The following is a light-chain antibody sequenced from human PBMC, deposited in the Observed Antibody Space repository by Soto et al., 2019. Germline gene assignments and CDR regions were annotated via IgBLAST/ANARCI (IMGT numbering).Light chain of an antibody. J-gene: IGKJ1*01. CDR3: QKYYTAPET. CDR2: AAS. V-gene: IGKV1-27*01. CDR1: QGISSY. Sequence: DIQMTQSPSSLSASVGDRVTITCRASQGISSYLAWYQQKPGKVPKVLIYAASTLQSGVPSRFSGSGSGTEFTLTISNLQPEDVATYYGQKYYTAPETFGQGTKVEIK.